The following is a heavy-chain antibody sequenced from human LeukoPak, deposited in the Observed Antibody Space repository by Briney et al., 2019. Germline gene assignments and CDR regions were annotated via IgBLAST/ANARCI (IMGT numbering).Heavy chain of an antibody. V-gene: IGHV3-74*01. CDR3: VAQGYCSGTSCLLEY. J-gene: IGHJ4*02. CDR1: GFTFSSYW. Sequence: GGSLRLSCAASGFTFSSYWMHWVRQVPGKGLVWVSRINSDGSSTSYADSVRGRLTISRDNAKNTLYLQMNSLRAEDTAIYHCVAQGYCSGTSCLLEYWGQGTLATVSS. CDR2: INSDGSST. D-gene: IGHD2-2*01.